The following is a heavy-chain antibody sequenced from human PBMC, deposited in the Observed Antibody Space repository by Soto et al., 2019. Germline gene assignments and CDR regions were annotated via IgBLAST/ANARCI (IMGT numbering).Heavy chain of an antibody. CDR2: INHSGST. CDR1: GGSFSGYY. D-gene: IGHD7-27*01. J-gene: IGHJ4*02. Sequence: QVQLQQWGAGLLKPSETLSLTCAVYGGSFSGYYWNWIRQPPGKGLEWIGEINHSGSTNYNPSLNGRVTLSVDTSKHQFSLKLSSVTAADTAVYYCARGWGRIFDYWGQGTLVTVSS. CDR3: ARGWGRIFDY. V-gene: IGHV4-34*01.